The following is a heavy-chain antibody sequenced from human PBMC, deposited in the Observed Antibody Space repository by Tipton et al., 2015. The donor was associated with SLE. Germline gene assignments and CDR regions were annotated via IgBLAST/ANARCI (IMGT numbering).Heavy chain of an antibody. J-gene: IGHJ4*02. CDR3: ARDRGSSWFFFDY. D-gene: IGHD6-13*01. Sequence: SLRLSCAASGFTFSSYWMHWVRQAPGKGLVWVSRINSDGSSTYYADSVKGRFTISRDNSKNTLYLQMNSLRAEDTAVYYCARDRGSSWFFFDYWGQGTLVTVSS. V-gene: IGHV3-74*01. CDR1: GFTFSSYW. CDR2: INSDGSST.